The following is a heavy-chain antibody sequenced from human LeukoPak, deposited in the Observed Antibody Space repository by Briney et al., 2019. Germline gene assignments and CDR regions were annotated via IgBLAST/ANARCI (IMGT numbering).Heavy chain of an antibody. V-gene: IGHV3-7*03. J-gene: IGHJ6*02. CDR1: GFTFSSYW. Sequence: GGSLRLSCAVSGFTFSSYWMSWVRQAPGKGLEWVASIKEEGSEKHYVDSVKGRFTISRDNAKNSLYLQVNSLRAEDTALYYCAKGEGSGIHYYSMDVWGQGTTVTVSS. CDR2: IKEEGSEK. D-gene: IGHD3-10*01. CDR3: AKGEGSGIHYYSMDV.